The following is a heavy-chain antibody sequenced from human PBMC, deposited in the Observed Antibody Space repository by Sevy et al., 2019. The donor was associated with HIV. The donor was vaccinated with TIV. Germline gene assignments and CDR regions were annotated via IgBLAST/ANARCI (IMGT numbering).Heavy chain of an antibody. Sequence: SETLSLTCSVSGDSINNYYWSWIRQPPGKGLEWIGYTSYSGTTNYSPSLKRRVDISVDTSIRQFSLKINSVTAADTAVYYCARLRWDVVDAPGATPGCYFDSWGQGILVTVSS. CDR2: TSYSGTT. V-gene: IGHV4-59*12. CDR1: GDSINNYY. D-gene: IGHD2-2*02. CDR3: ARLRWDVVDAPGATPGCYFDS. J-gene: IGHJ4*02.